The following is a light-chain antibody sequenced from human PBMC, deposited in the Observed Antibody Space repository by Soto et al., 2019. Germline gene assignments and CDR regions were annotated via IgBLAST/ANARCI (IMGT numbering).Light chain of an antibody. CDR1: RAITSSF. J-gene: IGKJ3*01. CDR3: QQYGGSPLLT. Sequence: IVLTQSPGTLSLSPGDRATLSCRASRAITSSFLAWYQQKPGQAPRLLIYGASSRATGIPDRCSGSGSGTDFTLIISRLEPEDFAVYYCQQYGGSPLLTFGPGTKVDIK. V-gene: IGKV3-20*01. CDR2: GAS.